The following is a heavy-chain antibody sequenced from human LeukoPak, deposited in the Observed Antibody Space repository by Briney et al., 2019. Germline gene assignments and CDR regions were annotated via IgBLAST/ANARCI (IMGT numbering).Heavy chain of an antibody. CDR1: GFTFSSYS. V-gene: IGHV3-21*01. J-gene: IGHJ6*02. CDR2: ISSSSSYI. D-gene: IGHD5-12*01. CDR3: ARDIVVATGYGMDV. Sequence: PGGSLRLSCAASGFTFSSYSMNWVRQAPGQGLEWVSSISSSSSYIYYADSGKGRFTISRYNANNSLYLQMNSLRAEDTAVYYCARDIVVATGYGMDVWGQGTTITVSS.